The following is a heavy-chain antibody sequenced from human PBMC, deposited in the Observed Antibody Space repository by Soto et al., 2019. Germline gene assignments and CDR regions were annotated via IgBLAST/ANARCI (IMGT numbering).Heavy chain of an antibody. Sequence: PSETLSLTCTVSGGSMDDYYWSWIRQPAGKGLEWIGRIFTSGNTNYNPSLRSRLTMSVDTSTNQVSLRLTSVTAADTAVYYCASGRPVSRYYGLDVWGQGTTVPVSS. V-gene: IGHV4-4*07. CDR2: IFTSGNT. CDR1: GGSMDDYY. CDR3: ASGRPVSRYYGLDV. D-gene: IGHD6-6*01. J-gene: IGHJ6*02.